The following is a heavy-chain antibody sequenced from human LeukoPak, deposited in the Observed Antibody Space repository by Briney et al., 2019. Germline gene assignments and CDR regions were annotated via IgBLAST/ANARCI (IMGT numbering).Heavy chain of an antibody. V-gene: IGHV3-74*01. D-gene: IGHD1-26*01. Sequence: GSLRLSCATSGITFSSYWMHWVRQAPGKGLVWVSRINSDGSSTSYADSVKGRFTISRDNAKNTLYLQMNSLRAEDTAVYYCAIHDQWELRGFDYWGQGTLVTVSS. CDR1: GITFSSYW. CDR2: INSDGSST. J-gene: IGHJ4*02. CDR3: AIHDQWELRGFDY.